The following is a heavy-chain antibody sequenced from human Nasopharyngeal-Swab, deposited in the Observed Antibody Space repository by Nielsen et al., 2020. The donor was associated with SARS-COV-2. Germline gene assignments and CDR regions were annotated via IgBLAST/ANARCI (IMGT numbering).Heavy chain of an antibody. CDR2: IYSGDST. CDR1: GFTVSSNY. D-gene: IGHD1-7*01. Sequence: GGSLRLSCAASGFTVSSNYMSWVRQAPGKGLEWVSVIYSGDSTYYADSVKGRFTISRDNSKNTLYLQMNSLRAEDTAVYYCARAGITGTPWGWFDPWGQGTLVTVSS. J-gene: IGHJ5*02. V-gene: IGHV3-53*01. CDR3: ARAGITGTPWGWFDP.